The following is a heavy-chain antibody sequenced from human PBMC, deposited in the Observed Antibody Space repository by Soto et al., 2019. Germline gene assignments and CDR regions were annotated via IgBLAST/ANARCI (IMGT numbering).Heavy chain of an antibody. D-gene: IGHD3-10*01. Sequence: SETLSLTCTVSGGSVSSGSYYWSWIRQPPGKGLEWIGYIYYSGNTNYNPSLKSRVTISVDTSKNQFSLKLSSVTAADTAVYYCARDYYGSGSYFYFDYWGQGTLVTVSS. CDR1: GGSVSSGSYY. J-gene: IGHJ4*02. V-gene: IGHV4-61*01. CDR2: IYYSGNT. CDR3: ARDYYGSGSYFYFDY.